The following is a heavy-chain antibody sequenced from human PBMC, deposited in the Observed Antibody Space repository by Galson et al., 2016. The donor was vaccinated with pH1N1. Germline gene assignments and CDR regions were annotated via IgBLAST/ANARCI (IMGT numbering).Heavy chain of an antibody. CDR3: ARDPSYCGGDCYLGGAFDI. CDR2: ITPTDGST. Sequence: SVKVSCKASGYSFTRYYVHWVRQAPGQGLEWMGIITPTDGSTRYAQKLQGRVAMTRDTSTSTVYMELSSLGSEDRAVYYCARDPSYCGGDCYLGGAFDIWGQGTMVTVSS. CDR1: GYSFTRYY. J-gene: IGHJ3*02. D-gene: IGHD2-21*02. V-gene: IGHV1-46*04.